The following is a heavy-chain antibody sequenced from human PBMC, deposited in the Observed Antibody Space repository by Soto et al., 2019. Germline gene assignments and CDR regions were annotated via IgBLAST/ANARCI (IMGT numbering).Heavy chain of an antibody. D-gene: IGHD6-13*01. Sequence: GGSLRLSCAASGFTFSSYGMHWVRQAPGKGLEWVAVIWYDGSNKYYADSVKGRFTISRDNSKNTLYLQMNSLRAEDTAVYYCAREGGIAAAGTPYYYYYYMDVWGKGTTVTVSS. J-gene: IGHJ6*03. CDR3: AREGGIAAAGTPYYYYYYMDV. V-gene: IGHV3-33*01. CDR1: GFTFSSYG. CDR2: IWYDGSNK.